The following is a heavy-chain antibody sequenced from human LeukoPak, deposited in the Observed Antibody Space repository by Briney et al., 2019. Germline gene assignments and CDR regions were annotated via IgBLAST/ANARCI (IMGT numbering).Heavy chain of an antibody. V-gene: IGHV4-59*12. Sequence: PPETLSLTCTVSGGSISSYYRSWIRQPPGKGLEWIGYIYYSGSTNYNPSLKSRVTISVDTSKNQFSLKLSSVTAADTAVYYCARESPHDYDFWSGSYYYYMDVWGKGTTVTVSS. CDR2: IYYSGST. J-gene: IGHJ6*03. CDR3: ARESPHDYDFWSGSYYYYMDV. D-gene: IGHD3-3*01. CDR1: GGSISSYY.